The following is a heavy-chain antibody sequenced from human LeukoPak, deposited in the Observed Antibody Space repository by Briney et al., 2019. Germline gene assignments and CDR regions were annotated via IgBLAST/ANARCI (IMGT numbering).Heavy chain of an antibody. CDR3: ARENYYGSGSYYPFGY. V-gene: IGHV1-69*06. D-gene: IGHD3-10*01. Sequence: SVKVSCKASGGTFISYAISWVRQAPGQGLEWMGGIIPIFGTANYAQKFQGRVTITADKSTSTAYMELSSLRSEDTAVYYCARENYYGSGSYYPFGYWGQGTLVTVSS. CDR2: IIPIFGTA. CDR1: GGTFISYA. J-gene: IGHJ4*02.